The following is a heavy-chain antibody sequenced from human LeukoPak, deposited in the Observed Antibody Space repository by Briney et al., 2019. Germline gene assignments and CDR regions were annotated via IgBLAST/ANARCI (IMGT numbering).Heavy chain of an antibody. J-gene: IGHJ6*03. D-gene: IGHD2-2*01. Sequence: GGSLRLSCAASGFTFSDYYMSWIRQAPGEGLEWVSYISSSGSTIYYADSVKGRFTISRDNAKSSLYLQMNSLRAEDTAVYYCARGGLDIVVVPAAIKGYYYYYMDVWGKGTTVTVSS. CDR3: ARGGLDIVVVPAAIKGYYYYYMDV. CDR2: ISSSGSTI. V-gene: IGHV3-11*04. CDR1: GFTFSDYY.